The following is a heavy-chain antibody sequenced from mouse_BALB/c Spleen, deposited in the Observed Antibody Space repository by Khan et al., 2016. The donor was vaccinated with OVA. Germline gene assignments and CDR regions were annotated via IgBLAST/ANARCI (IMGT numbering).Heavy chain of an antibody. CDR2: IIYTGYT. D-gene: IGHD2-12*01. CDR3: ARSTYRYAFVY. CDR1: GDSITNGY. J-gene: IGHJ3*01. Sequence: EVQLQESGPSLVKPSQTLSLTCSVTGDSITNGYWNWIRKFPGNKLEYMGYIIYTGYTYYNPSLKRRISITRHTSTYQYYLQLRSVTDEDTATDYCARSTYRYAFVYWGQGTLITVSA. V-gene: IGHV3-8*02.